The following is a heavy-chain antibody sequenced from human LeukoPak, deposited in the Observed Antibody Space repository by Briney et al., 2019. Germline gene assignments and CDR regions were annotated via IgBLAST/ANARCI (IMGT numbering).Heavy chain of an antibody. V-gene: IGHV4-59*01. CDR1: GGSISTYS. CDR2: IYYSGST. J-gene: IGHJ6*02. D-gene: IGHD3-10*01. Sequence: PSETLSLTCTVSGGSISTYSWNWIRQPPGKGLEWIGYIYYSGSTNYNPSLKSRVTISVDTSKNQFSLKLTSVTAADTAVYYCAREGTLVRGVNYGMDVWGQGTTVTVS. CDR3: AREGTLVRGVNYGMDV.